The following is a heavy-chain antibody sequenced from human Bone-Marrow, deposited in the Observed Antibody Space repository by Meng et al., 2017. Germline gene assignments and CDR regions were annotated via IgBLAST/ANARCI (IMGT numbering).Heavy chain of an antibody. CDR1: GYNFPDYW. V-gene: IGHV1-69*02. J-gene: IGHJ3*02. CDR3: VRYGDYSDTAFDI. Sequence: SVKVSCKPSGYNFPDYWLHWVRRAPGQGLEWMGRIIPILGIANYAQKFQGRVTITADKSTSTAYMELSRLRSDDTAVYYCVRYGDYSDTAFDIWGQGTMVTVSS. CDR2: IIPILGIA. D-gene: IGHD4-17*01.